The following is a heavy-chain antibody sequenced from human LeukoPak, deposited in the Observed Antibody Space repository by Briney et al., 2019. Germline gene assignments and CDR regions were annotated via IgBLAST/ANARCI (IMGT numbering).Heavy chain of an antibody. J-gene: IGHJ2*01. V-gene: IGHV3-53*01. CDR1: GFPVGSYY. D-gene: IGHD4-17*01. CDR3: ARCLGGDYVSDTYWYFDV. CDR2: IYIGGRT. Sequence: GGSLRLSCAASGFPVGSYYMSWVRQAPGKGLEWVSVIYIGGRTYYAESVTGRFIISRDNSKNMVYLEMNSLRDEDTAMYYCARCLGGDYVSDTYWYFDVWGRGTLVTVSS.